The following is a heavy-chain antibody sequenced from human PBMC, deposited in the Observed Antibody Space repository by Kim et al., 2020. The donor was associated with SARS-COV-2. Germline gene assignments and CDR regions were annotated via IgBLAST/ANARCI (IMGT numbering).Heavy chain of an antibody. CDR3: ARLHQALDY. D-gene: IGHD2-2*01. J-gene: IGHJ4*02. CDR2: GAI. V-gene: IGHV4-4*07. Sequence: GAINYHPSLKSRVTMSVDTSKNQFSLTLTSVTPADTAVYYGARLHQALDYGGQGALVTVSS.